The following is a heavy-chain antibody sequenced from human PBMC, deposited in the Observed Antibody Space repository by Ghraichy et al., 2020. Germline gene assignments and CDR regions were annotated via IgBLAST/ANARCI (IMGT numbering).Heavy chain of an antibody. D-gene: IGHD2-2*01. Sequence: ASVKVSCKASGYTFTSYAMHWVRQAPGQRLEWMGWINAGNGNTKYSQKFQGRVTITRDTSASTAYMELSSLRSEDTAVYYCAVEYCSSTSCYAGWFDPWGQGTLVTVSS. CDR1: GYTFTSYA. J-gene: IGHJ5*02. CDR2: INAGNGNT. V-gene: IGHV1-3*01. CDR3: AVEYCSSTSCYAGWFDP.